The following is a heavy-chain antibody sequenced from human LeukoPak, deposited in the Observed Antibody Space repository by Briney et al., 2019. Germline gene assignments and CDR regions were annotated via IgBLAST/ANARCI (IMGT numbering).Heavy chain of an antibody. CDR3: AKVPDSSSWLSH. Sequence: GGSLRLSCAASGFTFSSYGMHWVRQAPGKGLEWVAVIWYDGSNKYYADSVKGRFTISRDNSKNTLYLQVNSLRAEDTAVYYCAKVPDSSSWLSHWGQGTLVTVSS. CDR1: GFTFSSYG. J-gene: IGHJ4*02. CDR2: IWYDGSNK. D-gene: IGHD6-13*01. V-gene: IGHV3-33*06.